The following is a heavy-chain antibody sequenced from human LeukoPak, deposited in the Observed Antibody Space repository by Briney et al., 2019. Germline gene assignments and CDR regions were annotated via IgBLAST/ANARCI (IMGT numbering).Heavy chain of an antibody. D-gene: IGHD4-23*01. CDR2: IWYEGGNK. J-gene: IGHJ4*02. CDR3: QKDQYQTVGPSNCFLS. Sequence: GRSLRLSCAPSGVTFSNDVLRWVPDAPGKGVGGVAVIWYEGGNKYYADSVKGRGTISRDNSKDTLYVQLNSPSAEGTAVYYLQKDQYQTVGPSNCFLSWGQRTLVTLSS. CDR1: GVTFSNDV. V-gene: IGHV3-33*06.